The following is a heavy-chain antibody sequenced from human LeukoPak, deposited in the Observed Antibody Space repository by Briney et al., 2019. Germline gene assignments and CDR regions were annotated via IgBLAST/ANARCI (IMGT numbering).Heavy chain of an antibody. V-gene: IGHV3-30*02. CDR1: GFTFSSYG. Sequence: PGGSLRLSCAASGFTFSSYGMHWVRQAPGKGLEWVAFIRYDGSNKYYADSVKGRFTISRDNSKNTLYLQMGSLRAEDMAVYYCARGPRIAVAGSFDYWGQGTLVTVSS. CDR2: IRYDGSNK. CDR3: ARGPRIAVAGSFDY. D-gene: IGHD6-19*01. J-gene: IGHJ4*02.